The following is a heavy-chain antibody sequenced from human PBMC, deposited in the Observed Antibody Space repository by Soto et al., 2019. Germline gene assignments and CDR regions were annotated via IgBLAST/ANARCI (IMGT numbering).Heavy chain of an antibody. CDR1: GFTFSSYA. CDR3: AKDAHIVVVTDDAFDI. J-gene: IGHJ3*02. D-gene: IGHD2-21*02. Sequence: EVQLLESGGGLVQPGGSLRLSCAASGFTFSSYAMSWVRQAPGKGLEWVSAISGSGGSTYYADSVKGRFTISRDNSKNTLYLQMNRLRAEDTAVYYCAKDAHIVVVTDDAFDIWGQGTMVTVSS. V-gene: IGHV3-23*01. CDR2: ISGSGGST.